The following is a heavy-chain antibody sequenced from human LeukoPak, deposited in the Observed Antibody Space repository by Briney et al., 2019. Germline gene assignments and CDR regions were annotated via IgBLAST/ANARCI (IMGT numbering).Heavy chain of an antibody. J-gene: IGHJ5*02. Sequence: GASVKVSCKASGGTFSSYAISWVRQAPGQGLEWMGRIIPILGIANYAQKFQGRVTITADKSTSTAYMELSSLRSDDTAVYYCARNAENYDFWSGRNWFDPWGQGTLVTVSS. V-gene: IGHV1-69*04. CDR3: ARNAENYDFWSGRNWFDP. D-gene: IGHD3-3*01. CDR1: GGTFSSYA. CDR2: IIPILGIA.